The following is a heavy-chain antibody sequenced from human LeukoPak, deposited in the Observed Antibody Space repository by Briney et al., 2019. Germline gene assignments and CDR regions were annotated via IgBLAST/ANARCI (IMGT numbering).Heavy chain of an antibody. CDR1: GGSISSSSYY. J-gene: IGHJ4*02. V-gene: IGHV4-39*01. D-gene: IGHD6-13*01. Sequence: PSETLSLTCTVSGGSISSSSYYWGWIRQPPGKGLEWIGSIYYSGSTYYNPSLKSRVTISVDTSKNQFSLKLSSVTAADTAVCYCARHLNIAAAGYDYWGQGTLVTVSS. CDR3: ARHLNIAAAGYDY. CDR2: IYYSGST.